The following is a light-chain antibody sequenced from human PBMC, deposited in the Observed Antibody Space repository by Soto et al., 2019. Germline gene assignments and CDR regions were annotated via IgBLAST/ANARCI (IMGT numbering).Light chain of an antibody. CDR2: DAS. Sequence: EIVMTQSPATLSVSPGERATLSCRASQSVSSNLAWYQQKPGQAPRLLIYDASTRATGIPARFSGSGSGTEFTLTISSLQSEDVAVYYCQQYNNWSSWAFGQGTKVEIK. J-gene: IGKJ1*01. CDR3: QQYNNWSSWA. V-gene: IGKV3-15*01. CDR1: QSVSSN.